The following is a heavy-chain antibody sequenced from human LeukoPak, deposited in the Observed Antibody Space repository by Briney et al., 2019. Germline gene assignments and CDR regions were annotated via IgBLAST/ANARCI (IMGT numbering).Heavy chain of an antibody. CDR1: GFTFSSYS. Sequence: PGGSLRLSCAASGFTFSSYSMNWVRQAPGKGLEWVSSISSSSSYINYADSVRGRFTISRDNAKNSLFLQMDSLRGEDTAVYYCAGINDYGDPTGAFDIWGQGTMVTVSS. V-gene: IGHV3-21*01. D-gene: IGHD4-17*01. J-gene: IGHJ3*02. CDR2: ISSSSSYI. CDR3: AGINDYGDPTGAFDI.